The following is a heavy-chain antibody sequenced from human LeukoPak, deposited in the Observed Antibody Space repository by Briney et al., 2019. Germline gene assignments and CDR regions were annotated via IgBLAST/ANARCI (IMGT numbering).Heavy chain of an antibody. CDR3: ARGFESSSWSFDY. CDR1: GYTFTSYD. J-gene: IGHJ4*02. CDR2: MNPNSGNT. Sequence: ASVKVSCKASGYTFTSYDMKWVRQATGQGREGMGWMNPNSGNTGYAQKFQGRVTITRNTSISPAYMELSSLRSEDTAVYYCARGFESSSWSFDYWGQDTLVTVSS. D-gene: IGHD6-13*01. V-gene: IGHV1-8*03.